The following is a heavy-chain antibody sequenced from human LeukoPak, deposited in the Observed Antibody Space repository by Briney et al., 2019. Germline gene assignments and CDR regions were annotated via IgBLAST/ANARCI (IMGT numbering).Heavy chain of an antibody. CDR2: ISYDGSNK. J-gene: IGHJ4*02. V-gene: IGHV3-30*04. D-gene: IGHD6-19*01. Sequence: SGGSLRLSCAASGFTVSSYAMHWVRQAPGKGLEWVAVISYDGSNKYYADSVKGRFTISRDNSKNTPYLQMNSLRAEDTAVYYCASLRIAVAGNFDYWGQGTLVTVSS. CDR3: ASLRIAVAGNFDY. CDR1: GFTVSSYA.